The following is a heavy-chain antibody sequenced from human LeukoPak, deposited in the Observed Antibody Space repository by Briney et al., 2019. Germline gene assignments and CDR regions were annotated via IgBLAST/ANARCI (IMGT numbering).Heavy chain of an antibody. V-gene: IGHV3-21*01. CDR2: IPSSGNVI. J-gene: IGHJ6*02. CDR1: GFTFSVRG. CDR3: ARDGSGWSRDV. D-gene: IGHD6-19*01. Sequence: GGSLRLSCAASGFTFSVRGMTWVRQAPGKGLEWVSTIPSSGNVIYYADSVKGRFTSSRDKAKSSEYMQMNSEQADDTAVYCCARDGSGWSRDVWGQGTTVSVSS.